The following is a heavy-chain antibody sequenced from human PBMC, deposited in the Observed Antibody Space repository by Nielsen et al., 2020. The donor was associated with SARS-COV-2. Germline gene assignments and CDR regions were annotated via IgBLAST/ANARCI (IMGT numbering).Heavy chain of an antibody. D-gene: IGHD1-26*01. V-gene: IGHV3-48*04. Sequence: GESLKISCADSGFTFSSYSMNWVRQAPGKGLEWVSCISSGSSTIYYADSVKGRFTISRDNAKNSLYLQMNSLRAEDTAVYYCARVGVGATKFFDYWGQGTLVTVSS. CDR1: GFTFSSYS. CDR3: ARVGVGATKFFDY. CDR2: ISSGSSTI. J-gene: IGHJ4*02.